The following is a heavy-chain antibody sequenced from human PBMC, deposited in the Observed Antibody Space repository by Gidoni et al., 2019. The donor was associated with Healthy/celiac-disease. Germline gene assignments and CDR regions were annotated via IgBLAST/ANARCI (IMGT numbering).Heavy chain of an antibody. CDR1: GGSISSYY. V-gene: IGHV4-59*08. CDR2: IYYSGST. D-gene: IGHD3-22*01. J-gene: IGHJ3*02. Sequence: QVQLQASGPGLVKPSETLSLTCTVSGGSISSYYWSWIRQPPGKGLEWIGYIYYSGSTNYNPSLKSRVTISVDTSKNQFSLKLSSVTAADTAVYYCATKTYYYDSSGYYDAFDIWGQGTMVTVSS. CDR3: ATKTYYYDSSGYYDAFDI.